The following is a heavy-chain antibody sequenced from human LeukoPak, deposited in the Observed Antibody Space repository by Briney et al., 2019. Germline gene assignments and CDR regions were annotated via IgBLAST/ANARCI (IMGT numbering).Heavy chain of an antibody. D-gene: IGHD5/OR15-5a*01. Sequence: GGSLRLSCAASGFTFDDYAMHWVRQAPGKGLEWVSGISWNSGSTYYADSVKGRFTISRDNSKNTLFLQMNSLRAEDTAVYYCASVGKPYYYYGLDVWGQGTTVTVSS. CDR1: GFTFDDYA. J-gene: IGHJ6*02. V-gene: IGHV3-9*01. CDR3: ASVGKPYYYYGLDV. CDR2: ISWNSGST.